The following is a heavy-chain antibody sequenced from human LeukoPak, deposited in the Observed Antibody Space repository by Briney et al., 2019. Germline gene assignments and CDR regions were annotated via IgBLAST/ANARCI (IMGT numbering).Heavy chain of an antibody. CDR3: ARGPYGSGSYGVY. V-gene: IGHV1-69*13. CDR1: GGTFSSYA. CDR2: IIPIFGTA. Sequence: SVKVSCKASGGTFSSYAISWVRQAPGQGIEWMVGIIPIFGTANYAQKFQGRVTITADESTSTAYMELSSLRSEDTAVYYCARGPYGSGSYGVYWGQGTLVTVSS. D-gene: IGHD3-10*01. J-gene: IGHJ4*02.